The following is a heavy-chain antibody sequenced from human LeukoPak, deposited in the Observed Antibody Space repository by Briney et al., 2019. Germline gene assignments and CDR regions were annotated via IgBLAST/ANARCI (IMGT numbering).Heavy chain of an antibody. CDR1: GFTFSSYW. CDR3: ARDWDSSSWYSNYFDY. V-gene: IGHV3-7*01. CDR2: IKQDGSAK. J-gene: IGHJ4*02. Sequence: PGGSLRLSCAASGFTFSSYWMSWVRQAPGKGLEWVANIKQDGSAKYYVDSVKGRFTISRDNAKNSLYLQMNSLRAEDTAVYYCARDWDSSSWYSNYFDYWGQGTLVTVSS. D-gene: IGHD6-13*01.